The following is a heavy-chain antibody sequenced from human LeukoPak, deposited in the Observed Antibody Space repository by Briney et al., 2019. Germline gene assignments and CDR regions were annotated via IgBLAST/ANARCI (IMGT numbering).Heavy chain of an antibody. J-gene: IGHJ5*02. CDR1: GGSFSGNY. Sequence: SETLSLTCAVYGGSFSGNYWNWIRQPPGKGLEWIGEINHRHTTNFNPSLKSRVTISIDASKNQFSLKLSSVTAADTAVYYCARGPPIPYNSPSRFDPWGQGTLVTVSS. V-gene: IGHV4-34*01. D-gene: IGHD2-21*01. CDR3: ARGPPIPYNSPSRFDP. CDR2: INHRHTT.